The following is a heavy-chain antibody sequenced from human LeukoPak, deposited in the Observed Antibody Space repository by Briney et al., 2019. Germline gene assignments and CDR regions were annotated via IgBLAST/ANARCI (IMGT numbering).Heavy chain of an antibody. CDR3: VTLAGIITA. CDR1: GGSVSKSGFY. D-gene: IGHD3-22*01. J-gene: IGHJ5*02. CDR2: ILFTGTT. V-gene: IGHV4-39*01. Sequence: SQTLSLNCAVSGGSVSKSGFYWDWIRQPPGKELEWIGSILFTGTTYYTTSLKSRVLISLDTSKNQFSLTLNSVTAADTAVYYCVTLAGIITAWGQGNLVTVSS.